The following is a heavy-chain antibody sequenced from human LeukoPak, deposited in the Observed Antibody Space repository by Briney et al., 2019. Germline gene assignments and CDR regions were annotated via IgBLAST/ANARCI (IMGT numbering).Heavy chain of an antibody. CDR1: GFTFSTYA. Sequence: HPGGSLRLSCAASGFTFSTYAMSWVRQAPGKGLEWVSTISGHGGTTYYADSVKGRFTISRDNSKNTLYLQMNSLRAEDTAVYYCAKVPSGWYSNWFDPWGQGTLVTVSS. D-gene: IGHD6-19*01. CDR2: ISGHGGTT. V-gene: IGHV3-23*01. CDR3: AKVPSGWYSNWFDP. J-gene: IGHJ5*02.